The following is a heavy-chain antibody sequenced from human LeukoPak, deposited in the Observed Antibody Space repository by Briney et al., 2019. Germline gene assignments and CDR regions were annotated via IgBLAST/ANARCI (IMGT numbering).Heavy chain of an antibody. V-gene: IGHV1-69*05. CDR3: ARVGSSGWFLVD. CDR2: IIPIFGTA. CDR1: GGTFSSYA. D-gene: IGHD6-19*01. J-gene: IGHJ4*02. Sequence: SVKVSCKASGGTFSSYAISWVRQAPGQGLEWMGGIIPIFGTANYAQKFQGRVTITTDESTSTAYMELSSLRSEDTAVCYCARVGSSGWFLVDWGQGTLVTVSS.